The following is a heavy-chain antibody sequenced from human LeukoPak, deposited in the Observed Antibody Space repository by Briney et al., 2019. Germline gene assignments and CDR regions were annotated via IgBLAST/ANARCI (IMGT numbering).Heavy chain of an antibody. CDR3: VRGTGY. Sequence: GGSLRLSCSVSGFTFSTYVMHWVRQAPGKGLEYVSAISSNGDNTYYADSVKGRFTISRDNSKNTLYLQMSTLRPDDTAVYFCVRGTGYWGQGTLVTVSS. V-gene: IGHV3-64D*06. CDR1: GFTFSTYV. CDR2: ISSNGDNT. J-gene: IGHJ4*02.